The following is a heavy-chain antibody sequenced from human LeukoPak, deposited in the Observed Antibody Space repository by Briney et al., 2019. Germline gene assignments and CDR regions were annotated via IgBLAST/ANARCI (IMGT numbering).Heavy chain of an antibody. CDR1: GGSISSSSYY. V-gene: IGHV4-39*07. Sequence: SETLSLTCTVSGGSISSSSYYWGWIRQPPGKGLEWIGSIYYSGSTYYNPSLKSRVTISVDTSKNQFSLKLSSVTAADTAMYYCARDLDYDILTGYFDYWGQGTLVTVSS. CDR3: ARDLDYDILTGYFDY. D-gene: IGHD3-9*01. CDR2: IYYSGST. J-gene: IGHJ4*02.